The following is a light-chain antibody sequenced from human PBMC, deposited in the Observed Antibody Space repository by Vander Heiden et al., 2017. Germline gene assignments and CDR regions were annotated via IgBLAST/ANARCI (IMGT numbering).Light chain of an antibody. CDR2: GVS. CDR1: SSDVGGYNH. J-gene: IGLJ2*01. V-gene: IGLV2-14*01. CDR3: SSYTSSSTLVV. Sequence: QSALTQPSSVSGSPGQSITISCPGISSDVGGYNHRTWYQQHPGNAPKHMIYGVSNRPSGVSNRFSGSKSGNTASLTIAGLQAEDEADYYCSSYTSSSTLVVFGGGTKLTVL.